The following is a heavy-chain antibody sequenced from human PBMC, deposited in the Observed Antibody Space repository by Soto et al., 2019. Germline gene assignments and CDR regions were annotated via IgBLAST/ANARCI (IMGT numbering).Heavy chain of an antibody. Sequence: GESLKISCKGSGYHFASYYISWVRQMPGKGLEWLGRIDPTDSYTTYSPSFRGHVTISADKSINTAYLQWSSLKASDTGIYYCERHGRTCDRNTCRHSDSWGQGTLVTVSS. CDR3: ERHGRTCDRNTCRHSDS. V-gene: IGHV5-10-1*01. D-gene: IGHD2-21*02. J-gene: IGHJ5*01. CDR2: IDPTDSYT. CDR1: GYHFASYY.